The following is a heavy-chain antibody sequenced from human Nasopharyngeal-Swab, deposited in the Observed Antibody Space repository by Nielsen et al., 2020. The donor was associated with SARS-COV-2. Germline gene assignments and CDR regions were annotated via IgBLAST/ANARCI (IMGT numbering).Heavy chain of an antibody. J-gene: IGHJ3*01. D-gene: IGHD3-16*01. CDR3: ARDPHGVRGAMQDVFDL. CDR1: GFTFNNYW. CDR2: INGEESRT. V-gene: IGHV3-74*01. Sequence: GESLKIPCAVSGFTFNNYWMHWVRQASGKGLVWVSRINGEESRTSYADSVKGRFTIPRDNAKNTLYLQMNSLRADDAAMYYCARDPHGVRGAMQDVFDLWGQGTMVTVSS.